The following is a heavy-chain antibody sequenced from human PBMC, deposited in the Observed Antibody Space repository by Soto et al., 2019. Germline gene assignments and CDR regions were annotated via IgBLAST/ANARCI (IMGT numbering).Heavy chain of an antibody. D-gene: IGHD1-26*01. CDR2: IYYTGST. CDR3: ANYSWYFYL. CDR1: GGSISSYY. J-gene: IGHJ2*01. V-gene: IGHV4-59*01. Sequence: SETLSLTCTVSGGSISSYYWSWIRQPPGKGLEWIGYIYYTGSTNYNPSLKSRVTISVDTSKNQFSLQLSSVTAADTAVYYCANYSWYFYLWGRGTLVTVSA.